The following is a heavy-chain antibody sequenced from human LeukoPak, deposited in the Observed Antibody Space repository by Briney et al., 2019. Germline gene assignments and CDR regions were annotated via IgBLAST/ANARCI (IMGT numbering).Heavy chain of an antibody. Sequence: QSGGSLRLSCAASGFTFSSYAMSWVRQAPGKGLEWVSAISGSSGSTYYADSVKGRFTISRDNSKNTLYLQMNSLRAEDTTVYYCAKSIAARPVFDCWGQGTLVTVSS. CDR3: AKSIAARPVFDC. V-gene: IGHV3-23*01. CDR1: GFTFSSYA. J-gene: IGHJ4*02. CDR2: ISGSSGST. D-gene: IGHD6-6*01.